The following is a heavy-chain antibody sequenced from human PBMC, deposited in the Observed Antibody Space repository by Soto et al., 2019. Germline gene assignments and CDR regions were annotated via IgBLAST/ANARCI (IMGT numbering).Heavy chain of an antibody. D-gene: IGHD6-19*01. CDR2: ISGSGGST. CDR3: AKDARIAVAGTVRFDP. Sequence: EVQLLESGGGLVQPGGSLRLSCAASGFTFSSYAMSWVRQAPGKGLEWVSAISGSGGSTYYADSVKGRFTISRDNSKNTLELQMTRLRAEDTAVYYCAKDARIAVAGTVRFDPWGQGTLVTVSS. V-gene: IGHV3-23*01. J-gene: IGHJ5*02. CDR1: GFTFSSYA.